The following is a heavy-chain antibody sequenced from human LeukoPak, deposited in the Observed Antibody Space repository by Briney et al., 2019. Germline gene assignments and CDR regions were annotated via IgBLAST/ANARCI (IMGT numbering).Heavy chain of an antibody. J-gene: IGHJ3*02. CDR3: AREESLTIFGVVTRKDGFDI. CDR2: IYYSGST. V-gene: IGHV4-59*01. D-gene: IGHD3-3*01. CDR1: GGSLSSYY. Sequence: PSETLSLTCTVSGGSLSSYYWSWIRQPPGKGLEWIGYIYYSGSTNYNPSLKSRVTISVDTSKNQFSLKLSSVTAADTAVYYCAREESLTIFGVVTRKDGFDIWGQGTMVTVSS.